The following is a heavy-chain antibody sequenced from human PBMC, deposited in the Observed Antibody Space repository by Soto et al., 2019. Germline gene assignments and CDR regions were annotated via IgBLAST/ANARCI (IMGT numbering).Heavy chain of an antibody. D-gene: IGHD6-13*01. Sequence: QVQLQESGPGLVEPSPTLSLTCTVSGGSITGGGYYWSLIRQHPGKGLEWIGYIHYSGTTYYNPSLESRLTISVDTSKTQFSLALRSVTAADTAVYYCARAWTATAGWANWFDLWGQGTLVTVSS. CDR3: ARAWTATAGWANWFDL. J-gene: IGHJ5*02. CDR2: IHYSGTT. CDR1: GGSITGGGYY. V-gene: IGHV4-31*03.